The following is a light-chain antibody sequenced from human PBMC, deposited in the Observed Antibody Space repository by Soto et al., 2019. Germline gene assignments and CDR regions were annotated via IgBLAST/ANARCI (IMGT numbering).Light chain of an antibody. CDR1: QSVSSY. V-gene: IGKV3-11*01. CDR3: QQRSNWPPWLT. J-gene: IGKJ4*01. Sequence: EIVLTQSPATLSLPPGERATLSCRASQSVSSYLAWYQQKPGQAPRLLIYDASNRATGIPARFSGSGSGTDFTLTISSLEPEDFAVYYCQQRSNWPPWLTFGGGTKVEIK. CDR2: DAS.